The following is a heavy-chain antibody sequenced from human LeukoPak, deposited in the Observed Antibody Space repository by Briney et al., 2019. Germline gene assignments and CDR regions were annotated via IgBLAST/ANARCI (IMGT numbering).Heavy chain of an antibody. Sequence: ASVKVSCKASGYTFTSYDINWVRQATGQGLEWMGWMNPNSGNTNYAQKFQGRVTMTRDTSISTAYMELSRLGSDDTAVYYCARVNFDWLLSDFDYWGQGTLVTVSS. J-gene: IGHJ4*02. CDR2: MNPNSGNT. CDR1: GYTFTSYD. CDR3: ARVNFDWLLSDFDY. V-gene: IGHV1-8*01. D-gene: IGHD3-9*01.